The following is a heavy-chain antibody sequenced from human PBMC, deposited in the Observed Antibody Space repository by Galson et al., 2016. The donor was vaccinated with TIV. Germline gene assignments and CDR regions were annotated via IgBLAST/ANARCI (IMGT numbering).Heavy chain of an antibody. CDR3: ARMQYYYDRSDSYYFAS. CDR2: IDWDDDI. D-gene: IGHD3-22*01. J-gene: IGHJ4*02. CDR1: GFSLTTSGMC. Sequence: PALVKPTQTLTLTCTFSGFSLTTSGMCVSWIRQPPGKALEWLARIDWDDDIYYNTSLRTRLTISKDTSKNQVVLTMTNMDPVDTAPYYCARMQYYYDRSDSYYFASWGQGTLVTVSS. V-gene: IGHV2-70*11.